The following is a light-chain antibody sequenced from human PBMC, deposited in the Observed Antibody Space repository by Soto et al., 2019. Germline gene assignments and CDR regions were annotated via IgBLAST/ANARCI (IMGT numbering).Light chain of an antibody. V-gene: IGLV1-51*02. CDR1: SSNIGNNY. CDR3: ATRDSSLSAGV. Sequence: QSVLTQPPSVSATPGQKVTISCSGSSSNIGNNYVSWYQQLPGTAPKLLIYENHKRASGIPGRFSGSKSGTSATLGVSGLQTGDEGDYYCATRDSSLSAGVFGGGTKLTVL. CDR2: ENH. J-gene: IGLJ3*02.